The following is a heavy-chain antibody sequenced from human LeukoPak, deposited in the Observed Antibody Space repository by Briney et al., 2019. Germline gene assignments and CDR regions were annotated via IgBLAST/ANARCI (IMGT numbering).Heavy chain of an antibody. Sequence: SETLFLTCTVSGGSISNYYWSWLRQPPGKGLEWIGYIYSSGGTNYIPSLKSRVTMSVDTSRNQFSLNLRSVTAADTAVYYCARGRMTIPALFESWGRGTLVTVSS. CDR2: IYSSGGT. CDR1: GGSISNYY. D-gene: IGHD2-2*02. J-gene: IGHJ4*02. CDR3: ARGRMTIPALFES. V-gene: IGHV4-59*01.